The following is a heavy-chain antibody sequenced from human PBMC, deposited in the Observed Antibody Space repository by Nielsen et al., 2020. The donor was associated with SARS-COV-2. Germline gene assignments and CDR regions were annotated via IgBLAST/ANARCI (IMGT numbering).Heavy chain of an antibody. CDR3: ARLTAALDY. CDR1: GYTFTSYY. CDR2: INAGNGNT. J-gene: IGHJ4*02. V-gene: IGHV1-3*01. D-gene: IGHD2-21*02. Sequence: ASVKVSCKASGYTFTSYYMHWVRQAPGQRLEWMGWINAGNGNTKYSQKFQGRVTMTRDTSTSTVYMELSSLRSEDTAVYYCARLTAALDYWGQGTLVTVSS.